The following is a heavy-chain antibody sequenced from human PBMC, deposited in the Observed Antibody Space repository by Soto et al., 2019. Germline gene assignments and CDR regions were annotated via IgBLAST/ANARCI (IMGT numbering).Heavy chain of an antibody. D-gene: IGHD3-10*01. V-gene: IGHV3-33*01. Sequence: GGSLRLSCAASGFTFSSYGMHWVRQAPGKGLEWVAVIWYDGSNKYYADSVKGRFTISRDNSKNTLYLQMNSLRAEDTAVYYCARDFIAMVRGVLDYWGQGTLVTVSS. CDR2: IWYDGSNK. CDR1: GFTFSSYG. CDR3: ARDFIAMVRGVLDY. J-gene: IGHJ4*02.